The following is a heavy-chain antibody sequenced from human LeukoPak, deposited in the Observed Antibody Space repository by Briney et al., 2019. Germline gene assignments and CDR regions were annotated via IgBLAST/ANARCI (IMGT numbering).Heavy chain of an antibody. D-gene: IGHD3-3*01. CDR1: GGSINSITNY. V-gene: IGHV4-39*07. J-gene: IGHJ5*02. Sequence: SETLSLTCTVSGGSINSITNYWGWIRQPPGKGLEWIGSIYYSGSTYYNPSLKSRVTISIDTSKNQFSLKLSSATAADTAVYYCARDQSGLHATTGGWFDPWGQGTLVTVSS. CDR3: ARDQSGLHATTGGWFDP. CDR2: IYYSGST.